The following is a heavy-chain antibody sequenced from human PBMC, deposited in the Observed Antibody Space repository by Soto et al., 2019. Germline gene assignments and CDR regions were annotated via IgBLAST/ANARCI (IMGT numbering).Heavy chain of an antibody. V-gene: IGHV4-59*12. D-gene: IGHD6-25*01. Sequence: SETLSLTCTVSGDSISGYYWSWIRQAPGKGLEYIGYIYYRGSTNYNPSLKSRVTMSVDTSKNQFSLKLSSVTAADTAVYYCARDPNHSRGAFDIWGQGTMVTVSS. CDR1: GDSISGYY. CDR3: ARDPNHSRGAFDI. J-gene: IGHJ3*02. CDR2: IYYRGST.